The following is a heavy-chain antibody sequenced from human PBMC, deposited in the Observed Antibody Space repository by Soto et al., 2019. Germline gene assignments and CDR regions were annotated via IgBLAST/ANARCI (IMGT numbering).Heavy chain of an antibody. CDR1: GVSVSSGIYY. J-gene: IGHJ4*02. CDR2: IYYSGST. Sequence: PSETLSLTCPVSGVSVSSGIYYWSWIRQPPGKGLEWIGYIYYSGSTNYNPSLKSRVTISVDTSKNQFSLKLSSVTAADTAVYYCARDRRGGNSDYWGQGTLVTVSS. D-gene: IGHD2-21*02. CDR3: ARDRRGGNSDY. V-gene: IGHV4-61*01.